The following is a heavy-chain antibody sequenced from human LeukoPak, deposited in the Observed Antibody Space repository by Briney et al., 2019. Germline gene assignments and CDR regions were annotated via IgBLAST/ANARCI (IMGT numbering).Heavy chain of an antibody. CDR3: ARESSGWRGYDY. D-gene: IGHD6-19*01. V-gene: IGHV4-4*07. CDR1: GGSINSYY. CDR2: IYTSGST. J-gene: IGHJ4*02. Sequence: SETLSLTCTLSGGSINSYYWSWIRQPAGKGLEWIGRIYTSGSTNYNPSLKSRLTMSVDTSRNQFSLELSSVTAADTAVYYCARESSGWRGYDYWGQGTLVTVSS.